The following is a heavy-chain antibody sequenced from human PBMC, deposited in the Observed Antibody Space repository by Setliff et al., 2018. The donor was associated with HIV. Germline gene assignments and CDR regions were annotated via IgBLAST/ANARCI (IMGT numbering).Heavy chain of an antibody. CDR3: ARAYYDSVWGSHRYRFYYFDY. CDR2: ISAYNGNT. V-gene: IGHV1-18*01. CDR1: GYSFTTYA. Sequence: ASVKVSCKASGYSFTTYAISWVRQAPGQGLEWMGWISAYNGNTLYAQKFQGRVTRTTDTSTSTAYMDLRSLRSGDTAVYYCARAYYDSVWGSHRYRFYYFDYWGQGSLVTVSS. J-gene: IGHJ4*02. D-gene: IGHD3-16*02.